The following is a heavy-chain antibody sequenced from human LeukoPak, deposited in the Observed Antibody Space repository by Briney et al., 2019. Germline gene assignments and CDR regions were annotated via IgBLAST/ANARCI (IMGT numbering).Heavy chain of an antibody. CDR2: INTSAST. V-gene: IGHV4-4*09. CDR3: AKQPLVGSYCFIDR. J-gene: IGHJ2*01. CDR1: VDSIRSSY. Sequence: SETLSLTCSVSVDSIRSSYWSWMPPPPGGGLEWIGYINTSASTNHTPSLKGRFTLSIDTSKNPLYLTLSTVTAADTAVYYCAKQPLVGSYCFIDRWGRGTLVTSSS. D-gene: IGHD1-26*01.